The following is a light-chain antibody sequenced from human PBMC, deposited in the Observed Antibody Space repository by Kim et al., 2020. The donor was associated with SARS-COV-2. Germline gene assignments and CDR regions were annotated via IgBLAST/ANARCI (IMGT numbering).Light chain of an antibody. V-gene: IGLV3-1*01. J-gene: IGLJ2*01. CDR2: QDS. Sequence: VAPGQTASITCSGDKLGDKYACWYQQKPGQSPVLVIYQDSKRPSGIPGRFSGSNSGNTATLTISGTQAMDEADYYCQAWDSSTVVFGGGTQLTVL. CDR1: KLGDKY. CDR3: QAWDSSTVV.